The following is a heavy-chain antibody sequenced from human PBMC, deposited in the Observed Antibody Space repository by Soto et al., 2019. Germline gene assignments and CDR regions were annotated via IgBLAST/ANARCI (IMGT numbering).Heavy chain of an antibody. CDR2: ISAYTGNT. Sequence: QGQLVQSGAEVKKPGASVKVSCKASGYTFTSYGISWVRQAPGQGLEWMGWISAYTGNTNYAQKLQGRVTMTTDTSTSTAYMELRSLRSDDTSVYYCARGPPVGVVSATPYWFDPWGQGTLVTVSS. CDR1: GYTFTSYG. V-gene: IGHV1-18*01. J-gene: IGHJ5*02. D-gene: IGHD2-15*01. CDR3: ARGPPVGVVSATPYWFDP.